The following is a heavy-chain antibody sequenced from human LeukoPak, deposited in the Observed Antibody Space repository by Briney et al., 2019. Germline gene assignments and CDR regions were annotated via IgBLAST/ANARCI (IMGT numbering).Heavy chain of an antibody. CDR1: GFTVSSNY. CDR3: ARDRSGYYDY. CDR2: TYSGGST. V-gene: IGHV3-53*01. J-gene: IGHJ4*02. D-gene: IGHD3-22*01. Sequence: GGSLRLSCAASGFTVSSNYMSWVRQAPGKGLEWVSVTYSGGSTYYADSVKGRFTISRDNSKNPLYLQMNSLRAEDTAVYYCARDRSGYYDYWGQGTLVTVSS.